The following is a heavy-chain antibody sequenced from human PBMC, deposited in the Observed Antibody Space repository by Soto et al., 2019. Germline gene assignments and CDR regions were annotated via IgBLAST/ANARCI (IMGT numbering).Heavy chain of an antibody. CDR3: ARETYGFYDNYAFDI. J-gene: IGHJ3*02. CDR1: GYTFTSYA. CDR2: INAGNGNT. Sequence: ASVKVSCKASGYTFTSYAMHWVRQAPGQRLEWMGWINAGNGNTKYSQKFQGRVTITRDTSASTAYMELSSLRSEDTAVYYCARETYGFYDNYAFDIWGQGTMGTVSS. V-gene: IGHV1-3*01. D-gene: IGHD3-9*01.